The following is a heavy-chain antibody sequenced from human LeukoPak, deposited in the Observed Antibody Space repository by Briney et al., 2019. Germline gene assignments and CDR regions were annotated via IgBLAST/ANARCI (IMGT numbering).Heavy chain of an antibody. CDR2: INHSGST. CDR1: GGSFSGYY. Sequence: SETLSLTCAVYGGSFSGYYWSWIRQPPGKGLEWIGEINHSGSTNYNPSLKSRVTISVDTSKNQFSLKLSSVTAADTAVYYCARGGIAVAGTLFPSDYWGQGTLVTVSS. D-gene: IGHD6-19*01. V-gene: IGHV4-34*01. J-gene: IGHJ4*02. CDR3: ARGGIAVAGTLFPSDY.